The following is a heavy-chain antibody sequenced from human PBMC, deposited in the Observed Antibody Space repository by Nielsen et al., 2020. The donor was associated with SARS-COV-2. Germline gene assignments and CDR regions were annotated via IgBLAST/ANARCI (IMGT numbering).Heavy chain of an antibody. V-gene: IGHV1-69*13. CDR2: IIPMFGTV. Sequence: SVKVSCKASGGTFSSYAISWVRQAPGQGLEWMGGIIPMFGTVNYAQKFQGRVTITADEPTSTAYMELSSLRSEDTAVYYCARYEYYYDSSGQPATIYGMDVWGQGTTVTVSS. CDR1: GGTFSSYA. J-gene: IGHJ6*02. CDR3: ARYEYYYDSSGQPATIYGMDV. D-gene: IGHD3-22*01.